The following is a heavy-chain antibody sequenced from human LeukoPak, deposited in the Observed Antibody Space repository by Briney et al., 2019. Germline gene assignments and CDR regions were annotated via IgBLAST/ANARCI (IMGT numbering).Heavy chain of an antibody. D-gene: IGHD5-24*01. J-gene: IGHJ4*02. V-gene: IGHV4-31*03. CDR2: IYYSGST. CDR1: GGSISSGGYY. CDR3: ARDQVGDGYNLYYFDY. Sequence: SQTLSLTCTVSGGSISSGGYYWSWIRQHPGKGLEWIGYIYYSGSTYYNPSLKSRVTISVDTSKNQFSLKLSSVTAAGTAVYYCARDQVGDGYNLYYFDYWGQGTLVTVSS.